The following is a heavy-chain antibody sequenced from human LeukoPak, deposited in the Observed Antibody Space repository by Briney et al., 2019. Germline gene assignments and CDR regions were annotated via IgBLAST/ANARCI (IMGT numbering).Heavy chain of an antibody. V-gene: IGHV5-51*01. CDR2: IYPGDSDT. CDR1: GYSFNTYW. Sequence: GESLKISCKGSGYSFNTYWIGWVRQMPGKGLEWMGIIYPGDSDTKYSPSFQGQVTISADKSISTAYLQWSSLKASDTAMYYCARHADYGGNNPDYWGQGTLVTVSS. D-gene: IGHD4-23*01. J-gene: IGHJ4*02. CDR3: ARHADYGGNNPDY.